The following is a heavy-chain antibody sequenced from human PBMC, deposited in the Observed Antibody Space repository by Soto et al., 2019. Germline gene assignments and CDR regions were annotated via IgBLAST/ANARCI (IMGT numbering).Heavy chain of an antibody. D-gene: IGHD6-19*01. J-gene: IGHJ5*02. V-gene: IGHV4-59*01. CDR3: ARAIAVAGTGGNWFDP. CDR1: GGSISSYY. Sequence: PSETLSLTCTVSGGSISSYYWSWIRQPPGKGLEWIGYIYYSGSTNYNPSLKSRVTISVDTSKNQFSLKLSSVTAADTAVYYCARAIAVAGTGGNWFDPWGQGTLVTVS. CDR2: IYYSGST.